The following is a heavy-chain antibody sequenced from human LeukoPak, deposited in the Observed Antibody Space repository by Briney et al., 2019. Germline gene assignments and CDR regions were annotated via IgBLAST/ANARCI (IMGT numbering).Heavy chain of an antibody. Sequence: PSETLSLTCTVSGGSISRYYWNCIRQPPGGGLEWIGYIFFNGNTKYNPSLKSRVTISVDTSKSQFSLNLSSVTAADTAVYYCVAYLDAFDIWGQGTMVTVSP. CDR1: GGSISRYY. D-gene: IGHD3-16*01. CDR2: IFFNGNT. V-gene: IGHV4-59*01. J-gene: IGHJ3*02. CDR3: VAYLDAFDI.